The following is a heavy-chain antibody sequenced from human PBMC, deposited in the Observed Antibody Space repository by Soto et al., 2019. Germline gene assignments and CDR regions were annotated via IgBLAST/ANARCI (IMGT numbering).Heavy chain of an antibody. CDR1: GYTFTSYG. D-gene: IGHD3-3*01. CDR3: ARVTNPSTFWSGYNYYYYGMDV. V-gene: IGHV1-18*04. Sequence: QVQLVQSGAEVKKPGASVKVSCKASGYTFTSYGISWVRQAPGQGLEWMGWISAYNGNTNYAQKFQGRVTMTRDTSISTAYMELSRLRSDDTAVYYCARVTNPSTFWSGYNYYYYGMDVWGQGTTVTVSS. J-gene: IGHJ6*02. CDR2: ISAYNGNT.